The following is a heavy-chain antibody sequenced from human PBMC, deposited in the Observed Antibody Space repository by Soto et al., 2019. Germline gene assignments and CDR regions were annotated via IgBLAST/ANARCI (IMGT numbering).Heavy chain of an antibody. CDR3: SYGSSFDY. CDR2: ISHSGRT. V-gene: IGHV4-61*01. Sequence: ASETLSLICTVSGASLRSGSYYWSWIRQPPGKGLEWIGYISHSGRTNYDPSLKSRLTMSVDTSQNQFSLQLNSVTAADTAVYYCSYGSSFDYWGQGTQVTVSA. J-gene: IGHJ4*02. CDR1: GASLRSGSYY. D-gene: IGHD3-10*01.